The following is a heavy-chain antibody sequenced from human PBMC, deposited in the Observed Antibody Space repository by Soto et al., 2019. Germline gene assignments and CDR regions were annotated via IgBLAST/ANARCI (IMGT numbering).Heavy chain of an antibody. V-gene: IGHV3-73*01. CDR1: GFTFSGSA. J-gene: IGHJ4*02. D-gene: IGHD6-13*01. CDR2: IRSKANSYAT. Sequence: GGSLRLSCAASGFTFSGSAMHWVRQASGKGLEWVGRIRSKANSYATAYAASVKGRFTISRDDSKNTAYLQMNSLKTEDTAVYYCTRDPYSSSWYDYWGQGTLVTVSS. CDR3: TRDPYSSSWYDY.